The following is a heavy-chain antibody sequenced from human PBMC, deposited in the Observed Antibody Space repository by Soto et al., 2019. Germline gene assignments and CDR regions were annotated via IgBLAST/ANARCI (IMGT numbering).Heavy chain of an antibody. J-gene: IGHJ3*02. CDR2: IDPSDSYT. Sequence: VECMTISCKVSGYSFTSYWISWVLQMNGKRLEWMGRIDPSDSYTNYSPSFQGHVTISADKSISTAYLQWSSLKASDTAMYYCARLPDYYGSGSYPRGAFDIWGQGTLVTVSS. CDR1: GYSFTSYW. V-gene: IGHV5-10-1*01. CDR3: ARLPDYYGSGSYPRGAFDI. D-gene: IGHD3-10*01.